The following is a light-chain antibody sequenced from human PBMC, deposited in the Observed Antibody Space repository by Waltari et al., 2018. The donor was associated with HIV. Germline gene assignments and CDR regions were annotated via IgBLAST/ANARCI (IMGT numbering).Light chain of an antibody. V-gene: IGLV1-44*01. Sequence: QSVLTQPPSASGTPGQRVTISCSGRSSNIGSNTVNWYQQLPGTAPKILIYSNNQRPSGVPDRFSGSKSGTSASLAISGLQSEDEADYYCAAWDDSLNGNWVFGGGTKLTVL. CDR1: SSNIGSNT. CDR3: AAWDDSLNGNWV. CDR2: SNN. J-gene: IGLJ3*02.